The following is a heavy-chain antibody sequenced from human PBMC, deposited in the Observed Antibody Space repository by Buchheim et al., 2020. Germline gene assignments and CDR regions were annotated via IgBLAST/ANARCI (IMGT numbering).Heavy chain of an antibody. D-gene: IGHD2-15*01. CDR2: VNHSGTA. CDR1: GRSLSGFY. V-gene: IGHV4-34*01. Sequence: QVQLQQWGAGPLKPSETLSLTCGVSGRSLSGFYWSWIRQSPGKGLEWIGEVNHSGTAEYNPSLKSRVTISVDPFKRQFSLKLNFVTAADTAIYYCARARYRVVVAAPTGLDSWGQGTL. J-gene: IGHJ4*02. CDR3: ARARYRVVVAAPTGLDS.